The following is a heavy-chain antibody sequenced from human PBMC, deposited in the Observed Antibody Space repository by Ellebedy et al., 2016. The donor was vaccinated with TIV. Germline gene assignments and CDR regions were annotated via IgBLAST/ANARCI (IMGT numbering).Heavy chain of an antibody. D-gene: IGHD2-21*01. V-gene: IGHV3-30-3*01. CDR3: ARDAYGSIDY. Sequence: GESLKISCAASGFTFSTYAFHWVRQTPGRGLECVALTSHDEASKDYAASVKGRFTISRDNSRNTVYLQMDSLRAEDTAIYYCARDAYGSIDYWGQGTLVTVSS. J-gene: IGHJ4*02. CDR1: GFTFSTYA. CDR2: TSHDEASK.